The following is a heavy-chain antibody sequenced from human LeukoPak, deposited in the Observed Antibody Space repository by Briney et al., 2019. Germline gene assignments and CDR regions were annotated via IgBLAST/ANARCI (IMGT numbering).Heavy chain of an antibody. CDR3: ARGRLVGPDAFDI. J-gene: IGHJ3*02. CDR1: GFTFSAYE. V-gene: IGHV3-48*03. CDR2: IGSSGSTV. Sequence: GGSLRLSCAASGFTFSAYEMNWVRQAPGKGLEWVSYIGSSGSTVYYADSVKGRFTISRDNAKNSLYLQINSLRAEDTAVFYCARGRLVGPDAFDIWGQGTMVTVSS. D-gene: IGHD1-26*01.